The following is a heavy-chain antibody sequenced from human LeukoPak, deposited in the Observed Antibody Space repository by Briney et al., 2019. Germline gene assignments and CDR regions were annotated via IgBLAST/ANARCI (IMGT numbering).Heavy chain of an antibody. Sequence: GGSLRLSCAASGLTSSSYWMHWVRQAPGKGLVWVSRINSDGSDTRYADSVKGRFTISRDNAKNTLYLQMNSLRAEDTAVYYCISSSPSFDYWGQGTLVTVSS. J-gene: IGHJ4*02. CDR2: INSDGSDT. CDR3: ISSSPSFDY. CDR1: GLTSSSYW. V-gene: IGHV3-74*01.